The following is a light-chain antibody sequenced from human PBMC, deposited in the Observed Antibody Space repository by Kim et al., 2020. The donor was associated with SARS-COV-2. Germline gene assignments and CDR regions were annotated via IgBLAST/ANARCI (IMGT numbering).Light chain of an antibody. CDR2: GAS. J-gene: IGKJ3*01. V-gene: IGKV3-15*01. Sequence: SPAERATLACRASQSIDSNLAWYQQKPGQAPRLLIYGASTRATGIPARFSGSGSGTEFTLTISSLQSEDFALYYCQQYNNWPPFTFGPGTKVDIK. CDR1: QSIDSN. CDR3: QQYNNWPPFT.